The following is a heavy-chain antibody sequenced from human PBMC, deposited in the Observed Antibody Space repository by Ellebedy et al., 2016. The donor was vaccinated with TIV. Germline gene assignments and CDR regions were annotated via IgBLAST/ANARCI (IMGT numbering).Heavy chain of an antibody. Sequence: GGSLRLXXAASGFTFSSYSMNWVRQAPGKGLEWVSYISSSSSTIYYADSVKGRFTISRGNAKNSLYLQMNSLRAEDTAVYYCARELATIRSDYWGQGTLVTVSS. CDR2: ISSSSSTI. J-gene: IGHJ4*02. CDR3: ARELATIRSDY. D-gene: IGHD5-12*01. V-gene: IGHV3-48*04. CDR1: GFTFSSYS.